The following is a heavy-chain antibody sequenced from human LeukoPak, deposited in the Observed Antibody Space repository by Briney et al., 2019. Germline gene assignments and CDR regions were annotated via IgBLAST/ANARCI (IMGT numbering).Heavy chain of an antibody. D-gene: IGHD3-22*01. V-gene: IGHV1-46*03. Sequence: ASVKVSCKASGYTFTSYYMHWVRQAPGQGLEWMGIINPSGGSTSYAQTFQGRVTMTRDTSTGTVYMELSSLRSEDTAVYYCASQDSSGYNLGYWGQGTLVTVSS. CDR1: GYTFTSYY. J-gene: IGHJ4*02. CDR2: INPSGGST. CDR3: ASQDSSGYNLGY.